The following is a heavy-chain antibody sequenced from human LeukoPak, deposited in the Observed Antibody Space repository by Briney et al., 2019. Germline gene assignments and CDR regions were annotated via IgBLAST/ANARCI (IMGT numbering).Heavy chain of an antibody. CDR3: ARDIHAAAGIRYYYYMDV. J-gene: IGHJ6*03. D-gene: IGHD6-13*01. Sequence: GGSLRLSCTVSGSTDSSNYMSWVRQAPGEGLEWVTSISRSSNNIYYADSVKGTFNISRDNAKNSLYMQTNSLRAEDTAVYYCARDIHAAAGIRYYYYMDVWGKGTTVTVSS. V-gene: IGHV3-21*01. CDR2: ISRSSNNI. CDR1: GSTDSSNY.